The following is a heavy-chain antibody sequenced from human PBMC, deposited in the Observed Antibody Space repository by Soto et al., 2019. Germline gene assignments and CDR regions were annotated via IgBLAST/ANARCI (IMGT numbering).Heavy chain of an antibody. Sequence: PGESLKISCKGSGYSFTSYWIGWVRQMPGKGLEWMGIIYPGDSDTRYSPSFQGQVTISADKSISTAYLQWSSLKASDTAVYYCATAGGYIVVGPYDAFDIWGQGTMVTVS. J-gene: IGHJ3*02. D-gene: IGHD2-2*01. V-gene: IGHV5-51*01. CDR1: GYSFTSYW. CDR3: ATAGGYIVVGPYDAFDI. CDR2: IYPGDSDT.